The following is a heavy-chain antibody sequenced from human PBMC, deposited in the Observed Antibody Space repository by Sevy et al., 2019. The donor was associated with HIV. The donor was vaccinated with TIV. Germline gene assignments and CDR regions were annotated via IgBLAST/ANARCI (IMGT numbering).Heavy chain of an antibody. CDR2: IWFDGSIT. Sequence: GGSLRLSCAASGFTFSSFGMHWVRQAPGKGLEWVAVIWFDGSITYYADSVKGRFTISRDIAKNTLHLQMNSLRAEDRAVYYCAGDLEFYDWCDCGPAFMPDFWGHGTLVTVSS. CDR3: AGDLEFYDWCDCGPAFMPDF. D-gene: IGHD2-21*02. V-gene: IGHV3-33*01. J-gene: IGHJ4*01. CDR1: GFTFSSFG.